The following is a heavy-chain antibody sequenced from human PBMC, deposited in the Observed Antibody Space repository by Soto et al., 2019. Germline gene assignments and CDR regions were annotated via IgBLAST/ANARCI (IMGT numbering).Heavy chain of an antibody. Sequence: EAQLLESGGGSAQPGGSLRLSCVASGFTFNNYAMNWVRQAPGKGLEWVSSISDSATTTYYADSVKGRFTISRDNSKNTLHLQMNSLRAEDTAVYFCARGYVGSWSHFDSWGQGTLVTVSS. J-gene: IGHJ4*02. CDR2: ISDSATTT. D-gene: IGHD2-15*01. CDR1: GFTFNNYA. V-gene: IGHV3-23*01. CDR3: ARGYVGSWSHFDS.